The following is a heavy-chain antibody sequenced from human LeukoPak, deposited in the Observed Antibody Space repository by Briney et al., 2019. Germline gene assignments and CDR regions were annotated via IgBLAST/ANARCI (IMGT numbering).Heavy chain of an antibody. V-gene: IGHV4-4*07. CDR1: GGSFSGYY. D-gene: IGHD3-10*01. J-gene: IGHJ5*02. CDR3: ARDRGYYYGSGSIDWFDP. CDR2: IYTSGST. Sequence: SETLSLTCAVYGGSFSGYYWSWIRQPAGKGLEWIGRIYTSGSTNYNPSLKSRVTMSVDTSKNQFSLKLSSVTAADTAVYYCARDRGYYYGSGSIDWFDPWGQGTLVTVSS.